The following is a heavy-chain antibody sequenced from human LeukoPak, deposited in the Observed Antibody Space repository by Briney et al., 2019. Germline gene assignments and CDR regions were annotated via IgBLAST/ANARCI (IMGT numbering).Heavy chain of an antibody. D-gene: IGHD6-25*01. CDR1: GFRFNSFS. Sequence: KAGGSLRLSCAASGFRFNSFSMNWVRQAPGKGLEWVSSISTRSSYIYYTDSVKGRFTISRDNAKNSLYLQMNSLRAEDTAIYYCARDTAGGLRAAGVSFDYWGQGTLVTVSP. J-gene: IGHJ4*02. CDR2: ISTRSSYI. V-gene: IGHV3-21*01. CDR3: ARDTAGGLRAAGVSFDY.